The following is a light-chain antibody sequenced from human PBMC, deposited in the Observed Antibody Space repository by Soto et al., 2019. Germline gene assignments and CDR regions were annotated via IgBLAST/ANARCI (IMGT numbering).Light chain of an antibody. J-gene: IGLJ2*01. V-gene: IGLV2-14*01. CDR1: SSDIGGYDY. CDR3: TSYASGSSHVV. Sequence: QSALTQPASVSGSPGQSITLSCTGTSSDIGGYDYVSWYQRHPGKAPKLIIYDVNNRPSGVSNRFSGAKSGNNASLPISGLQAEDEADYYCTSYASGSSHVVFGGGTKLTVL. CDR2: DVN.